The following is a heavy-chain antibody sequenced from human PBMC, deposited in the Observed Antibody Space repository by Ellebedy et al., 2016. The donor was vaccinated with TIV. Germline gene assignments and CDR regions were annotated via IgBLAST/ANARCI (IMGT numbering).Heavy chain of an antibody. CDR2: IYHSGST. CDR3: ARIDFLYYYYGMDV. Sequence: SETLSLTXAVSGGSISSSNWWSWVRPPPGKGLEWIGEIYHSGSTNYNPSLKSRVTISVDKSKNQFSLKLSSVTAADTAVYYCARIDFLYYYYGMDVWGQGTTVTVSS. J-gene: IGHJ6*02. CDR1: GGSISSSNW. V-gene: IGHV4-4*02.